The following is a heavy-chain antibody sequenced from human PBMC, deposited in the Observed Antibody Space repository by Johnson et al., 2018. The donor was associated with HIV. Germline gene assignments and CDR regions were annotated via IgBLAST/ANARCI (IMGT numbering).Heavy chain of an antibody. CDR1: GFTFSSYW. CDR2: IKQDGSEK. Sequence: VQLVESGGGLVQPGGSLRLSCAASGFTFSSYWMSWVRQAPGKGLEWVANIKQDGSEKYYVDSVKGRFTISRDNAKNSLYLQMNSLKTEDTAVYYCTTDRATYDAFDIWGQGTMVTVSS. D-gene: IGHD1-26*01. J-gene: IGHJ3*02. CDR3: TTDRATYDAFDI. V-gene: IGHV3-7*03.